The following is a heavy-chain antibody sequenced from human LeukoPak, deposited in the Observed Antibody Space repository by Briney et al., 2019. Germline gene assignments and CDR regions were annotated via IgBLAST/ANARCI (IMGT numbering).Heavy chain of an antibody. J-gene: IGHJ4*02. Sequence: SVKVSCKASGGTFSSYAISWVRQAPGQGLEWMGRIIPILGIANYAQKFQGRVTITADKSTSTAYMELSSLRSEDTAVYYCARAPGQLASFDYWGQGTLVTVSS. CDR2: IIPILGIA. CDR3: ARAPGQLASFDY. D-gene: IGHD6-13*01. V-gene: IGHV1-69*04. CDR1: GGTFSSYA.